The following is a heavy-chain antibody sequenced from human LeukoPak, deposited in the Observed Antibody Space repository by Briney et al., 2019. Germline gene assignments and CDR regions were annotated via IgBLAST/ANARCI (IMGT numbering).Heavy chain of an antibody. CDR3: ARESPPFDF. J-gene: IGHJ4*02. CDR1: GGSISSGACY. CDR2: VYSSGST. V-gene: IGHV4-61*02. Sequence: SETLSLTCTVSGGSISSGACYWSWVRQPAGKGLEWIGRVYSSGSTNYNPSLKSRVTISVDTSKNQFSLRLTSVTAADTAVYYCARESPPFDFWGPGILVTVSS.